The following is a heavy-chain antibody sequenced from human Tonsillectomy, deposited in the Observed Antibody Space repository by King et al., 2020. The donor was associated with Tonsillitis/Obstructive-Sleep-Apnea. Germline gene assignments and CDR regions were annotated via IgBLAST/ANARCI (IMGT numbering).Heavy chain of an antibody. D-gene: IGHD3-10*01. CDR2: ISYDGSNR. J-gene: IGHJ4*02. CDR1: GFTFSSYA. CDR3: ASGRGDYGAGSASLAY. Sequence: VQLVESGGGVVQPERSLRLSCAASGFTFSSYAMHWVRQAPGKGLEWVALISYDGSNRYYADSVKGRFTISRDNSKNTLYLQMNSLRAEDTTVYYCASGRGDYGAGSASLAYWGRGPLPTAPS. V-gene: IGHV3-30*04.